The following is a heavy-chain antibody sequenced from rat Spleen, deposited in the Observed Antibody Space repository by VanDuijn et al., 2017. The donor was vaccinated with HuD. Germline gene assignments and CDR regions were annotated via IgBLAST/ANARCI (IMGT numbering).Heavy chain of an antibody. CDR2: MWSGGST. J-gene: IGHJ4*01. CDR1: GFSLTSYN. CDR3: TRDEVMDA. V-gene: IGHV2-30*01. Sequence: QVQLKESGPGLVQPSQTLSLTCTVSGFSLTSYNVHWVRQPTGKGLEWMGVMWSGGSTAYNSALKSRLSISWDTSKSQVFLKMNSLQTEDTAIYYCTRDEVMDAWGQGASVTVSS.